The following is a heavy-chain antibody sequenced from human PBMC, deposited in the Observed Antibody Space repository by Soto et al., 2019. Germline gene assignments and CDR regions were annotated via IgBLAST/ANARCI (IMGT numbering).Heavy chain of an antibody. J-gene: IGHJ4*02. CDR3: ARATLELLYYFDY. Sequence: GGSLRLSCAASGFTFSNYWMHWVRQAPGKGLVWVSRINSDGSSASYADSVKGRFTISRDNAKNTLYLQMNSLRAEDTAVYYFARATLELLYYFDYWGQGTLVTVSS. D-gene: IGHD1-7*01. V-gene: IGHV3-74*01. CDR2: INSDGSSA. CDR1: GFTFSNYW.